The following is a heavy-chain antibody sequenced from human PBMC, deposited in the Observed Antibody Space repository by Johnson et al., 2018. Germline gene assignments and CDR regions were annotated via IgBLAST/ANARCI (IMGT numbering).Heavy chain of an antibody. CDR3: AKSWLYGSVSYWGAFDI. CDR2: ISYDGSNK. J-gene: IGHJ3*02. Sequence: QVQLVESGGGVVQPGRSXRLSCAASGFTFSNYGMHWVRQAPGKGLEWVTLISYDGSNKYYADSVKGRFTISRDNSKNTLYLQMNSLRTEDTAVYYCAKSWLYGSVSYWGAFDIWGQGTVVTVSS. V-gene: IGHV3-30*18. D-gene: IGHD3-10*01. CDR1: GFTFSNYG.